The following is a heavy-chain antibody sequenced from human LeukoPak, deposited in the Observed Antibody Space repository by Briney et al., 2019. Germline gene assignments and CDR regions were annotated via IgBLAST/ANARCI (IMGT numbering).Heavy chain of an antibody. J-gene: IGHJ4*02. CDR2: ISSSSSTI. Sequence: GGSLRLSCAASGFTFSSYSMNWVRQAPGEGLEWVSYISSSSSTIYYADSVKGRFTISRDNAKKSLYLQMNPLRAEDTAVYYCARDRHKYNYDSGGYPPYWGQGTLVTVSS. D-gene: IGHD3-22*01. CDR1: GFTFSSYS. CDR3: ARDRHKYNYDSGGYPPY. V-gene: IGHV3-48*01.